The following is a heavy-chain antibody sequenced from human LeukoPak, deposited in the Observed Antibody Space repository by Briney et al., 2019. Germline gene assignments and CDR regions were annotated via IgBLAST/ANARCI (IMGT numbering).Heavy chain of an antibody. CDR2: IIPIFGIA. CDR3: ATDVTYYDSSGYTGGAFDY. V-gene: IGHV1-69*04. D-gene: IGHD3-22*01. Sequence: GSSVKVSCKASGGTFSSYAISWVRQAPGQGLEWMGRIIPIFGIANYAQKFQGRVTITADKSTSTAYMELSSLRSEDTAVYYCATDVTYYDSSGYTGGAFDYWGQRTLVTVSS. CDR1: GGTFSSYA. J-gene: IGHJ4*02.